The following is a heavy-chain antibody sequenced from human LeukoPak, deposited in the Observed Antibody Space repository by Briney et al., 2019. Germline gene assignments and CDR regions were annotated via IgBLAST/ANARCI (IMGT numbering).Heavy chain of an antibody. Sequence: GSWKLPCVASGFTFSTYWMSWVRQAPGKGLEWLANIKEDGTGKNHVDSVKGRFTISRDNAKNSLYLQMNGLRAEDTAVYYCAREIPQQLVAMDVWGERPTHTVSS. CDR3: AREIPQQLVAMDV. J-gene: IGHJ6*01. CDR2: IKEDGTGK. D-gene: IGHD6-13*01. CDR1: GFTFSTYW. V-gene: IGHV3-7*04.